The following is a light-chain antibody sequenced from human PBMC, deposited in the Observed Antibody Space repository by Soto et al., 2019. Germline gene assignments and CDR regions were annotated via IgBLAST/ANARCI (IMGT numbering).Light chain of an antibody. J-gene: IGKJ1*01. CDR1: ESVSKL. CDR2: DAS. Sequence: DIQMTQSPSFLSASVGDKVTITCRATESVSKLLAWYQEKPGNPPRPLIYDASTLECGVPSRFSGSGSRTELTLTISSLQSADFAMYYWQQYNSYSGTFGQGTKGEMK. V-gene: IGKV1-5*01. CDR3: QQYNSYSGT.